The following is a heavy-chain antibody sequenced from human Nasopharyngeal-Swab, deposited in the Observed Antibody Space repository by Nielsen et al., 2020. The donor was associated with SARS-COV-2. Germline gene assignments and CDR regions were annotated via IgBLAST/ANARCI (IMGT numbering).Heavy chain of an antibody. Sequence: GGSLRLSCAASGFTFSSYGMHWVRKAPGKGLEWVAVISYDGSNKYYADSVKGRFTISRDNSQNTLYLQMNSLRAEDTAVYYCAKDGGYSSSPYYYYMDFWGKGTTFTVSS. J-gene: IGHJ6*03. CDR2: ISYDGSNK. CDR1: GFTFSSYG. CDR3: AKDGGYSSSPYYYYMDF. V-gene: IGHV3-30*18. D-gene: IGHD6-13*01.